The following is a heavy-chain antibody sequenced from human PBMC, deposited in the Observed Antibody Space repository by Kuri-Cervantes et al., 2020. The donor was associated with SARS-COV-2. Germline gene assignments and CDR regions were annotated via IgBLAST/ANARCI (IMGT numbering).Heavy chain of an antibody. Sequence: KVSCKGSGYSFTSYWIGWVRQMPGKGLEWMGIIYPGDSDTRYSPSFQGQVIISADKSISTALPQWSSLKASDTAMYYCARRAYGEQVDYYYMDVWGKGTTVTVSS. CDR1: GYSFTSYW. J-gene: IGHJ6*03. CDR2: IYPGDSDT. V-gene: IGHV5-51*01. CDR3: ARRAYGEQVDYYYMDV. D-gene: IGHD4-17*01.